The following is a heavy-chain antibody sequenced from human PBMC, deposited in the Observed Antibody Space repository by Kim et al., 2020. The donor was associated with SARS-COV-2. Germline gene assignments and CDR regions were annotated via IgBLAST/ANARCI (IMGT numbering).Heavy chain of an antibody. CDR3: TRVPATTSAFWDAFD. CDR1: GFTFSDSA. V-gene: IGHV3-73*01. CDR2: IISKANNYAT. D-gene: IGHD1-1*01. Sequence: GGSLRLSCAASGFTFSDSAIHWVRQASGKGLAWVGRIISKANNYATAYAASVRGRFTISRDDSKNTAYLQMNNLKTEDTAGYSCTRVPATTSAFWDAFD. J-gene: IGHJ3*01.